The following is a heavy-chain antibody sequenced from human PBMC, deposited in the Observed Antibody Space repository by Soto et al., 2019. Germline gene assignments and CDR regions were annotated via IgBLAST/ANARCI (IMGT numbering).Heavy chain of an antibody. CDR1: GYTFTSYY. D-gene: IGHD6-13*01. Sequence: GASVKVSCKASGYTFTSYYMHWVRQAPGQGLEWMGIINPSGGSTSYAQKFQGRVTMTRDTSTSTVYMELSSLRSEDTAVYYCARDASAAGTALTPTPYFDYWGQGTLVTVSS. J-gene: IGHJ4*02. CDR3: ARDASAAGTALTPTPYFDY. V-gene: IGHV1-46*01. CDR2: INPSGGST.